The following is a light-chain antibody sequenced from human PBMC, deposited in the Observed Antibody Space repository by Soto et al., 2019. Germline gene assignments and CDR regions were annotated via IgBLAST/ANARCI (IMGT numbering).Light chain of an antibody. CDR3: QQSSITPLT. CDR1: QTISTY. Sequence: DVQMTQSPSSLSASVGDRVVITCRASQTISTYLNSYRQKPGKAPELLIYGTSNLESGVPSRFSGSGSGTEFTLTISSLRPDDFATYFCQQSSITPLTFGGGTKVEIK. CDR2: GTS. V-gene: IGKV1-39*01. J-gene: IGKJ4*01.